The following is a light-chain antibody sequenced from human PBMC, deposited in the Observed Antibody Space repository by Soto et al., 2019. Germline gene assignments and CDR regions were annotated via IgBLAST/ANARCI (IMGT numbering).Light chain of an antibody. CDR2: GAS. CDR3: QQYDQLLLT. CDR1: ESVGSN. Sequence: IAMKQSPTPLPVSPGERATLSCRASESVGSNLAWYQQKPGQAPRLLIHGASKRATGIPARFSGSGSGTDFTFTISSLQPEDIATYYCQQYDQLLLTFGGGTKVDMK. J-gene: IGKJ4*01. V-gene: IGKV3-15*01.